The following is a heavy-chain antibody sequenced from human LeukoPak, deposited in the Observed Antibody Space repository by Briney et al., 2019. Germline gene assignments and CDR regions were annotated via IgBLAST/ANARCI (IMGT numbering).Heavy chain of an antibody. V-gene: IGHV1-2*02. CDR3: ARVQYSGSAALDY. CDR2: INPNSGAT. CDR1: GYTFTGYY. Sequence: ASVTVSCKASGYTFTGYYMHWVRQAPGQGLEWMGGINPNSGATNSAQKFQGRVTMTSDTSISTAYMELSRLRSDDTAVYYCARVQYSGSAALDYWGQRTLVTVST. J-gene: IGHJ4*02. D-gene: IGHD6-6*01.